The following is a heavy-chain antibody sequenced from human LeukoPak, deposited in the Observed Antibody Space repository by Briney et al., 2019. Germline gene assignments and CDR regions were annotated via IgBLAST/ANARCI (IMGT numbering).Heavy chain of an antibody. J-gene: IGHJ4*02. Sequence: GGSLRLSCAASGFTFSGYSMNWVRQAPGKGLEWVSSISSSSSSIYYADSVKGRFTISRDSAKKSLYLQMNSLRAEDTAVYYCAREGATASSGYFFDYWGQGSLVTVPS. D-gene: IGHD5-18*01. CDR1: GFTFSGYS. V-gene: IGHV3-21*01. CDR3: AREGATASSGYFFDY. CDR2: ISSSSSSI.